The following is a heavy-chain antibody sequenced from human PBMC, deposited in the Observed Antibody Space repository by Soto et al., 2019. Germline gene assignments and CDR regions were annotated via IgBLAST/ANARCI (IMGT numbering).Heavy chain of an antibody. D-gene: IGHD2-2*01. CDR1: GLPFKDYG. CDR3: AKRGLVVPTAQNWFDP. CDR2: ISGRGSST. J-gene: IGHJ5*02. Sequence: GGSLRLSCAVSGLPFKDYGMSWVRQAPGKGLEWVSSISGRGSSTYSADSVKGRFTISRDNSKNTVYLQMSNLRAEDTAVYFCAKRGLVVPTAQNWFDPWGQGTLVTVSS. V-gene: IGHV3-23*01.